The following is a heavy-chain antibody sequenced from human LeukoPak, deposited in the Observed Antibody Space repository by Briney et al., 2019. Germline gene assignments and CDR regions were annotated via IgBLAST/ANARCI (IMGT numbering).Heavy chain of an antibody. Sequence: GGSLRLSCAASGFTFSSYWMSWVRQAPGKGLEWVANIKQDGSEKYYVDSVKGRFTISRDNAKNSLYLQMNSLGAEDTAVYYCARGVSSSWYYDWGQGTLVTVSS. V-gene: IGHV3-7*01. CDR1: GFTFSSYW. D-gene: IGHD6-13*01. CDR3: ARGVSSSWYYD. J-gene: IGHJ4*02. CDR2: IKQDGSEK.